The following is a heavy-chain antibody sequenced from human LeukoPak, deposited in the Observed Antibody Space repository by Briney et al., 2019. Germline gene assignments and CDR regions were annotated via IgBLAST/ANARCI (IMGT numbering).Heavy chain of an antibody. Sequence: PGGSLRLSCAASGFTFSSYAMSWVRQAPGKGLEWVSPISGSGGSTYYADSVKGRFTISRDNSKNTLYLQMNSLRAEDTAVYYCAKAINRYYYDSSGLPDYWGQGTLVTVSS. J-gene: IGHJ4*02. CDR3: AKAINRYYYDSSGLPDY. D-gene: IGHD3-22*01. CDR2: ISGSGGST. CDR1: GFTFSSYA. V-gene: IGHV3-23*01.